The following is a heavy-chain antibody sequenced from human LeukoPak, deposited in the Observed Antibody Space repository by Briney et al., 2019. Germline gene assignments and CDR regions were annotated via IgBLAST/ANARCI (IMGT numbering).Heavy chain of an antibody. V-gene: IGHV3-23*01. J-gene: IGHJ4*02. CDR2: ISGSGENT. CDR3: AKDQSGDSDY. CDR1: GFTFSSYA. D-gene: IGHD2-21*01. Sequence: GGSLRLSCGASGFTFSSYAMAWVRQAPGKGLEWVSAISGSGENTYFADSVKGRFTTSRDNSKNTLYLEMNSLTAADTAVYYCAKDQSGDSDYWGQGTLVTVSS.